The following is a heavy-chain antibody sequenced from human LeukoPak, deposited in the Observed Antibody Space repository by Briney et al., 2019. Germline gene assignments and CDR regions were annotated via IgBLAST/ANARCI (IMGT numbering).Heavy chain of an antibody. CDR3: ARVASGRGYFDY. V-gene: IGHV4-59*01. Sequence: SETLSLTCTVSGGSISSYYWSWIRQLPGKGLEWIGYIYYSGSTNYNPSLKSRVTISVDTSKNQFSLKLSSVTAADTAVYYCARVASGRGYFDYWGQGTLVTVSS. J-gene: IGHJ4*02. CDR2: IYYSGST. CDR1: GGSISSYY. D-gene: IGHD2-15*01.